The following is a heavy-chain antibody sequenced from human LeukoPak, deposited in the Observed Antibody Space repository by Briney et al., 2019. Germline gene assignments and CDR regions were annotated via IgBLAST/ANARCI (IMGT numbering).Heavy chain of an antibody. V-gene: IGHV3-53*01. CDR1: GFTFSSYA. J-gene: IGHJ4*02. Sequence: PGGSLRLSCAASGFTFSSYAMSWVRQAPGKGLEWVSVIYSGGSTYYADSVKGRFTISRDNSKNTLYLQMNSLRAEDTAVYYCARRYSSAWSFDYWGQGTLVTVSS. CDR3: ARRYSSAWSFDY. D-gene: IGHD6-19*01. CDR2: IYSGGST.